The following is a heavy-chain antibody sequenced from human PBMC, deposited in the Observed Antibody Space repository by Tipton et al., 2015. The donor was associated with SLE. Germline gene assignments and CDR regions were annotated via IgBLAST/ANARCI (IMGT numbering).Heavy chain of an antibody. CDR1: GGSFSGYF. Sequence: TLSLTCAVYGGSFSGYFWSWIRQLPDKGLEWIGEINHSGTTNCNPSLKSRVTISADTSKNQFSLKLNSVTAADTAVYYCAGPYGDYGFFKYWGQGARIIVSS. CDR2: INHSGTT. V-gene: IGHV4-34*01. D-gene: IGHD4-17*01. J-gene: IGHJ1*01. CDR3: AGPYGDYGFFKY.